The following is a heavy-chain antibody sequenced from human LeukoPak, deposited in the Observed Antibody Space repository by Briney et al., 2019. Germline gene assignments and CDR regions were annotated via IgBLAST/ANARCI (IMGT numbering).Heavy chain of an antibody. CDR3: ARAKYLDY. V-gene: IGHV1-2*02. Sequence: ASVKVSCKASGYTFTDYYVHWVRQAPGQGLEWMGGINPNSGGTNFAQKFQGRVTMTRDTSISTVYLEMSSLRSDDTALYYCARAKYLDYWGQGTPVTVSS. CDR1: GYTFTDYY. CDR2: INPNSGGT. J-gene: IGHJ4*02.